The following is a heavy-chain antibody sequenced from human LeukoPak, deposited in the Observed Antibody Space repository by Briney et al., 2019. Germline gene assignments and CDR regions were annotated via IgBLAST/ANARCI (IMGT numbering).Heavy chain of an antibody. D-gene: IGHD5-18*01. CDR3: ATIKRGNIYGYFDF. CDR1: VGSFSSHY. CDR2: MYDSVRT. Sequence: SETLSLTCTVSVGSFSSHYWSWIRQPPGKGLEWVGYMYDSVRTKDNPSLKSRVTLSADTSKNQFSLRLSSVTAADTAVYYCATIKRGNIYGYFDFWGQGILVTVSS. V-gene: IGHV4-59*11. J-gene: IGHJ4*02.